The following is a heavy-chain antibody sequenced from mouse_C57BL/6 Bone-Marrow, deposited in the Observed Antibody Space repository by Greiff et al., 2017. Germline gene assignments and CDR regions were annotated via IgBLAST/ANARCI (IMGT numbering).Heavy chain of an antibody. V-gene: IGHV14-1*01. J-gene: IGHJ2*01. CDR1: GFNIKDYY. Sequence: EVQLQQSGAELVRPGASVKLSCTASGFNIKDYYMHWVKQRPEQGLEWIGRIDPEDGDTEYAPKFQGKATMTADPSSNTAYLQLSSLTSEDTAVYYCTTKDYYGRFDDWGQGTTLTVSS. D-gene: IGHD1-1*01. CDR2: IDPEDGDT. CDR3: TTKDYYGRFDD.